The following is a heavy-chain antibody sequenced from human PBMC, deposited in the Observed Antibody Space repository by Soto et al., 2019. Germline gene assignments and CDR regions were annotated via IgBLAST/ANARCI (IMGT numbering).Heavy chain of an antibody. CDR2: IYYSGST. D-gene: IGHD6-13*01. Sequence: QLQLQESGPGLVKPSETLALICTVSGASISSFSCYLAWIRQPPGRGLEWIGSIYYSGSTYYTPSLKSRATISVNTPKNQFSLKLTSVTATDTALYFCARHYSRTWDVYFASWGQGTLVTVSS. J-gene: IGHJ4*02. CDR1: GASISSFSCY. CDR3: ARHYSRTWDVYFAS. V-gene: IGHV4-39*01.